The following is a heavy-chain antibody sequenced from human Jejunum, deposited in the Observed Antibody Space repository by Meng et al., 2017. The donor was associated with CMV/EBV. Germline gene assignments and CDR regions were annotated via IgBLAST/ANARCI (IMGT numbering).Heavy chain of an antibody. Sequence: ASGLTFSRYALTWVRQAPGKGLEWVAVIYSDGGTTDYADSVKGRFTISRDNSKNTLYLQMNSLRAEDTAVYYCAREEGYTRPHYFDYWGQGTLVTVSS. CDR1: GLTFSRYA. CDR2: IYSDGGTT. V-gene: IGHV3-23*03. J-gene: IGHJ4*02. CDR3: AREEGYTRPHYFDY. D-gene: IGHD6-13*01.